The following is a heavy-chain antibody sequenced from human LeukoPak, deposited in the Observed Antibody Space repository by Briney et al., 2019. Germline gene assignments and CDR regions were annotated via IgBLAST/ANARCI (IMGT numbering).Heavy chain of an antibody. J-gene: IGHJ4*02. CDR1: GYTFTGYY. Sequence: ASVKVSFKASGYTFTGYYMHWVRQAPGQRLEWMGWINPNSGGTNYAQKFQGRVTMTRDTSISTAYMELSRLRSDDTAVYYCARSTRYNWNDDYWGQGTLVTVSS. D-gene: IGHD1-1*01. CDR2: INPNSGGT. CDR3: ARSTRYNWNDDY. V-gene: IGHV1-2*02.